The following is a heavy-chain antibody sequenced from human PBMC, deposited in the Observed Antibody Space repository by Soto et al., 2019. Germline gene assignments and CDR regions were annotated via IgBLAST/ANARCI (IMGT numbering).Heavy chain of an antibody. Sequence: PGGSLRLSCAASGFTFSSYGMHWVRQAPGKGLEWVAVISYDGSNKYYADSVKGRFTISRDNSKNTLYLQMNSLRAEDTAVYYCATGRMMGATSSVPFDYWGQGTLVTVSS. D-gene: IGHD1-26*01. CDR2: ISYDGSNK. V-gene: IGHV3-30*03. CDR1: GFTFSSYG. CDR3: ATGRMMGATSSVPFDY. J-gene: IGHJ4*02.